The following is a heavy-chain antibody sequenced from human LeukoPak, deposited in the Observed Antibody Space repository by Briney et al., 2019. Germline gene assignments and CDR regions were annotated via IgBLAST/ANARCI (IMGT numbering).Heavy chain of an antibody. Sequence: SETLSLTCTVSGGSISSYYWSWIRQPPGKGLEWIGYIYYSGSTNYNPSLKSRVTISVDTSKNQFSLELSSVTAADTAVYYCARDLASSLFDIWGQGTMVTVSS. CDR3: ARDLASSLFDI. CDR2: IYYSGST. D-gene: IGHD3-3*02. V-gene: IGHV4-59*01. CDR1: GGSISSYY. J-gene: IGHJ3*02.